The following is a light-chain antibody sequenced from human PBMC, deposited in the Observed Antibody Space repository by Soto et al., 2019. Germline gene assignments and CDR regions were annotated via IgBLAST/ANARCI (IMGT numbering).Light chain of an antibody. CDR1: QSVSSN. CDR3: QQYNNWPALT. V-gene: IGKV3-15*01. Sequence: EIVMTQSPATLSVSPGERATLSCRASQSVSSNLAWYQQKPGQAPRILIYGASTRATGIPARFSGSRSGTEFTLTISSLQSEDFAVYYCQQYNNWPALTFGGGTKVEIK. CDR2: GAS. J-gene: IGKJ4*01.